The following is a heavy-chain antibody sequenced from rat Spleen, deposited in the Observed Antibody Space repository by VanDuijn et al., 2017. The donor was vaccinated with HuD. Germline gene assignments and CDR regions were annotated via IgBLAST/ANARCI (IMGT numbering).Heavy chain of an antibody. V-gene: IGHV2-45*01. CDR3: ASQHYYDGYHRDF. D-gene: IGHD1-12*03. Sequence: QVQLMESGPGLVQPSETLSLICTVSGFSLTSYNVHWVRQSPGKGLEWMGVIWTGGSTDYNSALKSRLSISRDTSKSQVFLKMNNLQTEDTAMYFCASQHYYDGYHRDFWGQGVMVTVSS. J-gene: IGHJ2*01. CDR2: IWTGGST. CDR1: GFSLTSYN.